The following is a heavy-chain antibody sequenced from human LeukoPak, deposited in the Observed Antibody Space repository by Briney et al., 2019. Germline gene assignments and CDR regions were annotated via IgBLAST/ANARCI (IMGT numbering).Heavy chain of an antibody. D-gene: IGHD7-27*01. J-gene: IGHJ4*02. CDR1: GGSISSSSYY. Sequence: SETLSLTCTVSGGSISSSSYYWGWIRQPPGKGLEWIGSISYSGNTYYNPSLKSRVTISADTSKNQFSLKLSSVTAADTAVYYCARLHWGSGGSGSSDFWGQGTLVTVSS. V-gene: IGHV4-39*01. CDR3: ARLHWGSGGSGSSDF. CDR2: ISYSGNT.